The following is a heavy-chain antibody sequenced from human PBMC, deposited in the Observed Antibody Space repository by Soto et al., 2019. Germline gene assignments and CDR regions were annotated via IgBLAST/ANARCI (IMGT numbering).Heavy chain of an antibody. J-gene: IGHJ4*02. Sequence: QVQLVESGGGVVQPGRSLRLSCAASEFTFSSYGTHWVRQAPGKGLEWVAVISYDGSNKYYADSVKGRFTISRDNSKNTLYLQMNSLRAEDTAVYYCAKDAKGGGDFGGQGTLVTVSS. CDR1: EFTFSSYG. CDR3: AKDAKGGGDF. CDR2: ISYDGSNK. V-gene: IGHV3-30*18. D-gene: IGHD3-16*01.